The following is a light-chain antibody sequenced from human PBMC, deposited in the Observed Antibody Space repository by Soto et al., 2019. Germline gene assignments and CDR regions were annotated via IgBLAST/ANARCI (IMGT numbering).Light chain of an antibody. Sequence: QSVLTQPPSASGTPGQRVTISCSGSSSNIETNLVHWYQNLPGASPGLLIFNNAQRPSGVLGRFSASQSGTSASLAISGLQSEDEADYYCATWNDGVFVFGIGTKVTVL. CDR1: SSNIETNL. CDR3: ATWNDGVFV. V-gene: IGLV1-44*01. J-gene: IGLJ1*01. CDR2: NNA.